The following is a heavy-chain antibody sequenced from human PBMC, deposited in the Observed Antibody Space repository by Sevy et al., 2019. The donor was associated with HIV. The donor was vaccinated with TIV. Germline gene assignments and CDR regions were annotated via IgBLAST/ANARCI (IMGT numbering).Heavy chain of an antibody. Sequence: SETLSLTCTVSGGSIISSTYYWGWIRQSPGKGLEWIGSVYYSGSTYYNPSLRSRVTISVDMFKDHFSLKLSSVTAADTAVYYCARRGAGPAFDVWGQGTMVTVSS. CDR1: GGSIISSTYY. CDR3: ARRGAGPAFDV. J-gene: IGHJ3*01. D-gene: IGHD3-10*01. V-gene: IGHV4-39*02. CDR2: VYYSGST.